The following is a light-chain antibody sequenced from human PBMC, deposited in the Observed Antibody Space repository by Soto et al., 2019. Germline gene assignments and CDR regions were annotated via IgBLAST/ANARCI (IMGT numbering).Light chain of an antibody. CDR2: EVS. CDR1: SSDVGGYNF. CDR3: SSYAGSTMLV. J-gene: IGLJ2*01. Sequence: QSVLTQPPSASGSPGQSVTISCTGTSSDVGGYNFVSWYQQHPGKAPQLMIYEVSKRPSGVPDRFSGSKSGNTASLTVSGLQAEDEADYYCSSYAGSTMLVFVGGTMVTVL. V-gene: IGLV2-8*01.